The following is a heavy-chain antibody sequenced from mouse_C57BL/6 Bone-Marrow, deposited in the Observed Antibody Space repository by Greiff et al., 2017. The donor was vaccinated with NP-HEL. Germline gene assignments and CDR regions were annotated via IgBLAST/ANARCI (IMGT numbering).Heavy chain of an antibody. D-gene: IGHD1-1*01. V-gene: IGHV1-64*01. CDR1: GYTFTSYW. CDR2: IHPNSGST. Sequence: QVQLQQPGAELVKPGASVQLSCKASGYTFTSYWMHWVKQRPGQGLEWIGMIHPNSGSTNYNEKFKSKATLTVDKSSSTAYMQLSSLTSEDSAVYYCARGTTVVVPFDYWGQGTTLTVSS. CDR3: ARGTTVVVPFDY. J-gene: IGHJ2*01.